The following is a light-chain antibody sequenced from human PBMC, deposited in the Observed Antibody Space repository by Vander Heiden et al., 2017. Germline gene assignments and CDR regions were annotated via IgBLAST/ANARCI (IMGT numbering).Light chain of an antibody. CDR2: SVN. Sequence: QSALTQPRSVSGSPGQSVTISCTGTRNDVGNYDYVSWYQQHPGKAPKLIIYSVNKRPSGVPNRFSGSKSGNTASLTISDLQAEDEADFYCCSYAGTYTYVFGSGTRVTVL. CDR1: RNDVGNYDY. CDR3: CSYAGTYTYV. V-gene: IGLV2-11*01. J-gene: IGLJ1*01.